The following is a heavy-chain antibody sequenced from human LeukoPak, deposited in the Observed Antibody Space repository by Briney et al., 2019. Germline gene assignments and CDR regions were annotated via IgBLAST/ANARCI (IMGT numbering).Heavy chain of an antibody. CDR1: GFTVSSNY. D-gene: IGHD2-2*01. V-gene: IGHV3-66*01. J-gene: IGHJ6*02. Sequence: PGGSLRLSCAASGFTVSSNYMSWVRQAPGKGLEWVSVIYSGGSTYYADSVKGRFTISRDNSKNTLYLQMNSLRAEDTAEYYCAREVGYCSSTSCPPWSFPDVWGQGTTVTVSS. CDR2: IYSGGST. CDR3: AREVGYCSSTSCPPWSFPDV.